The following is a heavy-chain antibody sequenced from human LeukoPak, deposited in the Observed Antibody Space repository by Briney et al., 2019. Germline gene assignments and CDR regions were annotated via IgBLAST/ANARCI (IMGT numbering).Heavy chain of an antibody. D-gene: IGHD1-20*01. CDR1: GFTFSSFG. Sequence: GGSLRLPCAASGFTFSSFGMHWVRQAPGKGLEWVAVIWYDASNKYYADSVKGRFTISRDNSKNTLYLQMNSLRVEDSAVYYCAKTGNYNWNGFDYWGQGTLVTVSS. V-gene: IGHV3-30*02. J-gene: IGHJ4*02. CDR2: IWYDASNK. CDR3: AKTGNYNWNGFDY.